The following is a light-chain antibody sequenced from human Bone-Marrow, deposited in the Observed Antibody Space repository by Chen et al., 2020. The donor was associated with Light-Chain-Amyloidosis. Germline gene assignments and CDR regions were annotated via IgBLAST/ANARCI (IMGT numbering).Light chain of an antibody. CDR1: SGHRTYP. J-gene: IGLJ2*01. Sequence: QLVLTQSPSASASLGASVKLTCILSSGHRTYPIAWHQRQPGKGPRYLMLVNHDGTHTTGDGIPDRFSGSSSGAERYLTISSLRSEDEADYYCQTWGSGFHVLFGGGTRLSVL. CDR3: QTWGSGFHVL. CDR2: VNHDGTH. V-gene: IGLV4-69*01.